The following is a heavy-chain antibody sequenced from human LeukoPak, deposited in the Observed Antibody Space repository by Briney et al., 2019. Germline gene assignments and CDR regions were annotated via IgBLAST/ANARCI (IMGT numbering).Heavy chain of an antibody. J-gene: IGHJ4*02. D-gene: IGHD2-15*01. Sequence: GTVSSSCRASGYTFTGYYMHWVRQAPGQGLEWMGWINPHSGDTKYAPKFQARVTMTRDTSISTAYMELSRLRSDDTALYYCARGRDDYSLLVDYWGQVYPVTVSS. CDR2: INPHSGDT. CDR3: ARGRDDYSLLVDY. V-gene: IGHV1-2*02. CDR1: GYTFTGYY.